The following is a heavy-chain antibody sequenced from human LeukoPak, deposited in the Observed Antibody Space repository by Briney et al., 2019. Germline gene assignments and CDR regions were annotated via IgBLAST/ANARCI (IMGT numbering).Heavy chain of an antibody. V-gene: IGHV3-21*01. CDR3: ARGTTVTSGGDY. J-gene: IGHJ4*02. CDR1: GFTFSSYG. CDR2: ISSSSSFI. Sequence: PGGSLRLSCVASGFTFSSYGMNWVRRPPGKGLEWVSSISSSSSFIYYADSVKGRFTISRDKAEKSLYLQMNSLRVEDTAVYYCARGTTVTSGGDYWGQGTLVTVSS. D-gene: IGHD4-17*01.